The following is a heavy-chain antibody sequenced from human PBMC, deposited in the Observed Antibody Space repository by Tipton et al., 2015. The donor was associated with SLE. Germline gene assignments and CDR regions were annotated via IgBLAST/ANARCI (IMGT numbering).Heavy chain of an antibody. Sequence: TLSLTCTVSGGSISSGGYYWSWIRQPAGKGLEWIGRAYTDGKTNYNPSLKSRVTISVDTSKNHFSLKLSSVTAADTAVYYCARASPGVWCFDLWGRGSLVTVSS. CDR3: ARASPGVWCFDL. J-gene: IGHJ2*01. CDR1: GGSISSGGYY. D-gene: IGHD2-8*01. V-gene: IGHV4-61*02. CDR2: AYTDGKT.